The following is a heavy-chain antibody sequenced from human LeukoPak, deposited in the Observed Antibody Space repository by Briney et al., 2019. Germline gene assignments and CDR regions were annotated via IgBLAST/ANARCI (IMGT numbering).Heavy chain of an antibody. V-gene: IGHV3-23*01. J-gene: IGHJ3*02. CDR2: ISGSGGST. CDR1: GFTLSSYA. D-gene: IGHD3-22*01. Sequence: GGSLRLSCAASGFTLSSYAMSWVRDAPGRGLEGVSAISGSGGSTYYADSVKGRFTISRDNSKNTLYLQMNSLRAEDTAVYYCAKDLRVPGSGYSRNAFDIWGQGTMVTVSS. CDR3: AKDLRVPGSGYSRNAFDI.